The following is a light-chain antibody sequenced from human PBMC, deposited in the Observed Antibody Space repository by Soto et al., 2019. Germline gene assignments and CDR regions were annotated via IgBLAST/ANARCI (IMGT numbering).Light chain of an antibody. CDR2: AAS. CDR1: RSIGTY. CDR3: QQYYIYPHT. Sequence: AIRMTQSPSSFSASTGDRVTITCRASRSIGTYLAWYQQIPGRAPKLLIFAASTLQRGVPSRFSGSGSGTDFTLTISCLQSEDFATYYCQQYYIYPHTFGGGTKV. V-gene: IGKV1-8*01. J-gene: IGKJ4*01.